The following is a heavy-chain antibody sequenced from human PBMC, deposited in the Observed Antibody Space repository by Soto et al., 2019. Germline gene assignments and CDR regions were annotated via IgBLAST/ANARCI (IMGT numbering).Heavy chain of an antibody. CDR1: GSTFTSHD. Sequence: QVQLVQSGNEVKSPGASVKVSCKPSGSTFTSHDSNWVRQAPGQGLEWMGWIGTYSGKTNYAQKFQGRVTMTTDTATSTAYMELRTLRSDDTAEYYCAVWAGKAHDLGGPFDYCGQENLVTVSS. V-gene: IGHV1-18*04. CDR3: AVWAGKAHDLGGPFDY. CDR2: IGTYSGKT. D-gene: IGHD3-16*01. J-gene: IGHJ4*02.